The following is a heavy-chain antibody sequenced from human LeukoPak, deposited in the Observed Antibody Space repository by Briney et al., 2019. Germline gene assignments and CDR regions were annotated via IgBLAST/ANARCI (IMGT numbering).Heavy chain of an antibody. CDR3: ARSTLYSSRNWFDP. Sequence: STSLKTRLTISKDTSKNQVVLTMTNMDPVDTATYYCARSTLYSSRNWFDPWGQGTLVTVSS. V-gene: IGHV2-70*01. D-gene: IGHD6-13*01. J-gene: IGHJ5*02.